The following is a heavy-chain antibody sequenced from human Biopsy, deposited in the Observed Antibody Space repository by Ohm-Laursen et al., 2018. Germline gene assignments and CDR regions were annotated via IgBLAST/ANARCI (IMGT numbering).Heavy chain of an antibody. D-gene: IGHD3-22*01. CDR2: VYYTGST. Sequence: SETLSLTCTVSGDSISSYYWSWIRQPLGKRLQWIGYVYYTGSTDYNPSLQSRVTISVDTSKNHFSLRLRSVTPADTAIYYCAKDRGYYSDRTVPGYFDLWGRGTLVTVSS. J-gene: IGHJ2*01. V-gene: IGHV4-59*01. CDR1: GDSISSYY. CDR3: AKDRGYYSDRTVPGYFDL.